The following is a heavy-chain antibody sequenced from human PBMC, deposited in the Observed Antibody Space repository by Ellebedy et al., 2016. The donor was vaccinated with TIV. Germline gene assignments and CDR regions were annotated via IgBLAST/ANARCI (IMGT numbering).Heavy chain of an antibody. V-gene: IGHV1-3*01. D-gene: IGHD5-18*01. CDR3: ARELRGYSYGRGWFDP. CDR1: GYTFSSYA. J-gene: IGHJ5*02. Sequence: AASVKVSCKASGYTFSSYAMQWVRQAPGQRLEWMGWINAGNGNTKYSQKFQGRVTISRDTSASTAYMELSSLRSEDTAVYYWARELRGYSYGRGWFDPWGQGTLVTVSS. CDR2: INAGNGNT.